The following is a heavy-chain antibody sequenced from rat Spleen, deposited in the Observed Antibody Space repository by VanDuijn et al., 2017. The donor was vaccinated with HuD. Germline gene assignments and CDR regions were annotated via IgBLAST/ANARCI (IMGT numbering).Heavy chain of an antibody. Sequence: EVKLVESGGGLVQPGRSLKLSCAASGFTFSNYGMAWVRQAPTKGLEWVATLSYDGITTYYRDSVKGRFTISRDIAKSTLSLQMDSLRSEDTATYYCARRHYGYTNYFDYWGQGVMVTVSS. CDR2: LSYDGITT. V-gene: IGHV5-29*01. D-gene: IGHD1-9*01. CDR1: GFTFSNYG. J-gene: IGHJ2*01. CDR3: ARRHYGYTNYFDY.